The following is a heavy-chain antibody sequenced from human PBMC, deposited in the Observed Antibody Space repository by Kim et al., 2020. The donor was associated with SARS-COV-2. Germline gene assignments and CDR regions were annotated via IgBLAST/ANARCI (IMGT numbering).Heavy chain of an antibody. Sequence: GGSLRLSCAASGFTVSSNYMSWVRQAPGKGLEWVSVIYSGGSTYYADSVKGRFTISRDNSKNTLYLQMNSLRAEDTAVYYCARVSSDTAMGDFDYWGQGTLVTVSS. CDR1: GFTVSSNY. CDR2: IYSGGST. D-gene: IGHD5-18*01. J-gene: IGHJ4*02. V-gene: IGHV3-66*01. CDR3: ARVSSDTAMGDFDY.